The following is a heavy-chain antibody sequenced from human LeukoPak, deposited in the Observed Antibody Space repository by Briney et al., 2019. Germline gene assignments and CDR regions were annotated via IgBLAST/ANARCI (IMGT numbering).Heavy chain of an antibody. CDR3: ATQDYDILTGYPEALYAFDI. D-gene: IGHD3-9*01. V-gene: IGHV4-4*07. Sequence: PSETLSLTCTVSGGSISSYYWSWIRQPAGKGLEWMGRIYTSGSTNYNPSLKSRVTMSVDTSKNQFSLKLSSVTAADTAVYYCATQDYDILTGYPEALYAFDIWGQGTMVTVSS. CDR2: IYTSGST. CDR1: GGSISSYY. J-gene: IGHJ3*02.